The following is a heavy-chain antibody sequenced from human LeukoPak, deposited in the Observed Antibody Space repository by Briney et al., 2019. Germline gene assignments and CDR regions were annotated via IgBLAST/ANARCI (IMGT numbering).Heavy chain of an antibody. CDR1: GGTFSSYA. V-gene: IGHV1-69*01. J-gene: IGHJ6*03. CDR3: ARVPTVTTDYYYYMDV. D-gene: IGHD4-11*01. CDR2: IILIFGTA. Sequence: SVKVSCKASGGTFSSYAISWVRQAPGQGLEWMGGIILIFGTANYAQKFQGRVTITADESTSTAYMELSSLRSEDTAVYYCARVPTVTTDYYYYMDVWGKGTTVTVSS.